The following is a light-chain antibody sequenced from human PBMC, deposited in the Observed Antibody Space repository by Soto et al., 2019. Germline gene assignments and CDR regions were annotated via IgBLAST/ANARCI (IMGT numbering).Light chain of an antibody. CDR2: DVS. CDR3: QQLNSYPIT. Sequence: AIQLTQSQSSLSASVGDRVTITCRASQDIRGALAWYQQKPGKAPKTLIYDVSTLESGAPLRFSGSSSGTDFTLTISSLQPVDVATYYWQQLNSYPITFGQGTRLEIK. J-gene: IGKJ5*01. V-gene: IGKV1-13*02. CDR1: QDIRGA.